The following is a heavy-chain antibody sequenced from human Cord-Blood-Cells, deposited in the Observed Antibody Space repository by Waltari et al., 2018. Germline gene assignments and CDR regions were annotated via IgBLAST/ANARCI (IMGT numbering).Heavy chain of an antibody. CDR2: INPSGGST. D-gene: IGHD7-27*01. CDR1: GYTFTSYY. V-gene: IGHV1-46*01. J-gene: IGHJ3*02. Sequence: QVQLVQSGAEVKKPGASVKVSCKASGYTFTSYYKHWVRQAPGQGLEWMGIINPSGGSTSYAQKFQGRVTMTRDTSTSTVYMELSSLRSEDTAVYYCARAELGIYAFDIWGQGTMVTVSS. CDR3: ARAELGIYAFDI.